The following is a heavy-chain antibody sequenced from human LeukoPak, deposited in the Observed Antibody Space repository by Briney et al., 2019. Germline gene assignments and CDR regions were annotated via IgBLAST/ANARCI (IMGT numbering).Heavy chain of an antibody. J-gene: IGHJ4*02. CDR1: GFAFSNQA. Sequence: GGSLRLSCAASGFAFSNQAMGWVRQASGKGLEWVSAISDSGGSRYYADSGKGRFTISRDNSKNTLFLQMNSLRAEDTAVYYCVKDARRTSGWYFFDYWGQGTRVTVSS. D-gene: IGHD6-19*01. CDR3: VKDARRTSGWYFFDY. V-gene: IGHV3-23*01. CDR2: ISDSGGSR.